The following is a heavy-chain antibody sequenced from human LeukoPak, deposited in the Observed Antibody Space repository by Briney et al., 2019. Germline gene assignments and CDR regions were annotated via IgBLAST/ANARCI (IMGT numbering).Heavy chain of an antibody. CDR2: IYPTDSDT. D-gene: IGHD3-10*01. V-gene: IGHV5-51*01. Sequence: GESLEISCRGSGHIFNNYWIGWVRQVPGKGLEWLGIIYPTDSDTRYSPSFQGQVTISADKSITTAYLQWTSLKASDTALYYCVRGVNPYWYFDLWGRGTLVTVSS. CDR1: GHIFNNYW. J-gene: IGHJ2*01. CDR3: VRGVNPYWYFDL.